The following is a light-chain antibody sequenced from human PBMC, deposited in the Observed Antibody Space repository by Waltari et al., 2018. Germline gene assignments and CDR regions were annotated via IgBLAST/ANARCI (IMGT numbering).Light chain of an antibody. J-gene: IGKJ5*01. CDR1: QSLLHSNGYKY. Sequence: DIVMTQSPLSLPVTPGEPAPTSCRSSQSLLHSNGYKYLDWYLQKPGQSPQLLIYLGSDRASGVPDRFSGSGSGTDFTLKISRVEAEDVGVYYCMQALQTPVTFGQGTRLEIK. V-gene: IGKV2-28*01. CDR3: MQALQTPVT. CDR2: LGS.